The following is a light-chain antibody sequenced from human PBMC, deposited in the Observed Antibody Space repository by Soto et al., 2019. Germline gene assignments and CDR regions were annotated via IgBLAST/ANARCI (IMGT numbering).Light chain of an antibody. V-gene: IGKV3-20*01. CDR1: QSVSSSY. CDR3: QQYGSSPRT. Sequence: EIVLTQSPGALSLSPGERATLSCGASQSVSSSYLAWYQQKPGQAPRLLIYGASTRATGFPDRFSDSGSGTDFTLTISRLEPEDFAVYYCQQYGSSPRTFGQGTKVEIK. CDR2: GAS. J-gene: IGKJ1*01.